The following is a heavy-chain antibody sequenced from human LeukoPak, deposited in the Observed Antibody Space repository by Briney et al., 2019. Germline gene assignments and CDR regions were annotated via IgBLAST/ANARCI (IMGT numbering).Heavy chain of an antibody. Sequence: PSGTLSLTCAVSGGSISSSNWWSWVRQPPGKGLEWIGEIYHSGSTNYNPSLKSRVTISLDKSKNQFSLKLSSVTAADTAVYYCARDRVVATIDEIDYYYYYGMDVWGKGTTVTVSS. V-gene: IGHV4-4*02. D-gene: IGHD5-12*01. CDR3: ARDRVVATIDEIDYYYYYGMDV. CDR2: IYHSGST. J-gene: IGHJ6*04. CDR1: GGSISSSNW.